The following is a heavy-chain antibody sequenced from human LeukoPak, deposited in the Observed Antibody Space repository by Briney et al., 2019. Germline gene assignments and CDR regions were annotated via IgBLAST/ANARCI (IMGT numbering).Heavy chain of an antibody. Sequence: QPGGSLRLSCAASGFTFSSYAMSWVRQAPGKGLEWVSAISGSGGSTYYADSVKGRFTISRDNAKNSLYLQMNSLRAEDTAVYYCASSISGQSSVDTASFDYWGQGTLVTVSS. CDR2: ISGSGGST. J-gene: IGHJ4*02. D-gene: IGHD5-18*01. CDR1: GFTFSSYA. CDR3: ASSISGQSSVDTASFDY. V-gene: IGHV3-23*01.